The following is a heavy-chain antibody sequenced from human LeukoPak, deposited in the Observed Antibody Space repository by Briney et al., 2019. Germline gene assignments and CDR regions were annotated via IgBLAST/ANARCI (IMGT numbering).Heavy chain of an antibody. V-gene: IGHV3-23*01. Sequence: GGSLRLSCAASGFTLSSYAMSWVRQAPGKGLEWVSAISGSGGSTYYADSVKGRFTISRDNSKNTLYLQVNSLRAEGTAVYYCAREKVGATSFDYWGQGTLVTVSS. CDR2: ISGSGGST. D-gene: IGHD1-26*01. J-gene: IGHJ4*02. CDR3: AREKVGATSFDY. CDR1: GFTLSSYA.